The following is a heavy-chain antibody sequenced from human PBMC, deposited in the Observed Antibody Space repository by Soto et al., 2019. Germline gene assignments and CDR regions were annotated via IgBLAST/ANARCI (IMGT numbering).Heavy chain of an antibody. CDR3: AREDCSSTSCRNWFDP. V-gene: IGHV1-2*04. Sequence: QVQLVQSGAEVKKPGASVKVSCKASGYTFTGYYMHWVRQAPGQGLEWMGWINPNSGGTNYAQKCQGWVTMTRDTSISTAYMELSRLRSDDTAVYYCAREDCSSTSCRNWFDPWGQGTLVTVSS. CDR1: GYTFTGYY. CDR2: INPNSGGT. D-gene: IGHD2-2*01. J-gene: IGHJ5*02.